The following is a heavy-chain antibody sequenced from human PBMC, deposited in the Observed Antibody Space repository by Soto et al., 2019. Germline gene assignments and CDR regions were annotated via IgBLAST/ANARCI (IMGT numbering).Heavy chain of an antibody. CDR2: IYHSGST. Sequence: LETLSLTCAVSGGSISGSNWWSWVRQPPGKGLEWIGEIYHSGSTNYNPSLKSRVTISVDKSKNQFSLKLSSVTAADTAVYYCARGSCSGGSCYLFDYWGQGTLVTVSS. CDR3: ARGSCSGGSCYLFDY. CDR1: GGSISGSNW. D-gene: IGHD2-15*01. J-gene: IGHJ4*02. V-gene: IGHV4-4*02.